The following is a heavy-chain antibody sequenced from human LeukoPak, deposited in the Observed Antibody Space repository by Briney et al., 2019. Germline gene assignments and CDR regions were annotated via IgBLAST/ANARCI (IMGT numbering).Heavy chain of an antibody. D-gene: IGHD6-13*01. V-gene: IGHV1-2*02. J-gene: IGHJ4*02. CDR1: GYTFTGYY. CDR3: ARYSSSWYNSDY. CDR2: INPKSGGT. Sequence: ASVKVSCKASGYTFTGYYTHWVRQAPGQGLEWMGWINPKSGGTNYAQKFQGRVTMTRDMSISTAYMELSRLRSDDTAVYYCARYSSSWYNSDYWGQGTLVTVSS.